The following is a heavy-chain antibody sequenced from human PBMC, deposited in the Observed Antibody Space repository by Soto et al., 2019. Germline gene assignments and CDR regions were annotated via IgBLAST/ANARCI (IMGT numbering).Heavy chain of an antibody. CDR1: GYTLTNYA. CDR3: ARDCDGGSCFCIY. CDR2: INTYNGNS. J-gene: IGHJ4*02. Sequence: QVQLVQSAAEVKKPGASVKVSCKASGYTLTNYAISWVRQAPGQGPEWMGWINTYNGNSNYAQKFQGRVTMTTDTSTNTGYMELSGLTSDDSAVYYCARDCDGGSCFCIYLGQGTLVTVSS. V-gene: IGHV1-18*01. D-gene: IGHD2-15*01.